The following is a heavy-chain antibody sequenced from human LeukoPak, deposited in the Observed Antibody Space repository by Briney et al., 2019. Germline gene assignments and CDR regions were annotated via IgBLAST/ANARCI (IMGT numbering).Heavy chain of an antibody. J-gene: IGHJ3*02. D-gene: IGHD1-7*01. CDR1: GYNFPTYW. CDR2: IYPDDSDT. CDR3: VRGNYGSASDI. V-gene: IGHV5-51*01. Sequence: LGESLKISCRAFGYNFPTYWIGWVRQMPGKGLEWMGIIYPDDSDTRYSPSFQGQVTISADKSIGTAYVQWSSLMASDTAMYYCVRGNYGSASDIWGQGTMVTVSS.